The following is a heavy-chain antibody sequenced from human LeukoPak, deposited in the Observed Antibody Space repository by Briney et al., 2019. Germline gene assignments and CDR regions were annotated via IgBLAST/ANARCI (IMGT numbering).Heavy chain of an antibody. J-gene: IGHJ6*03. Sequence: GGSLRLSCAASGFTFSNYWMSWVRQAPGKGREWVANIKQDGSEKDYVDSVKGRFTISRDNAKNSLYLQMNSLRAEDTAVYYCARVGNLYYYYMDVWGKGTTVTVSS. CDR3: ARVGNLYYYYMDV. D-gene: IGHD4-23*01. V-gene: IGHV3-7*01. CDR1: GFTFSNYW. CDR2: IKQDGSEK.